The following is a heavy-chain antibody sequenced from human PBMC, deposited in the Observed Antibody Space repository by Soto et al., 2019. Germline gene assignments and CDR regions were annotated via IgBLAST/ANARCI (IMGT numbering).Heavy chain of an antibody. V-gene: IGHV3-7*05. CDR1: GFTFSSYW. Sequence: GGSLRLSCAASGFTFSSYWMSWVRQAPGKGLEWVANIKQDGSEKYYVDSVKGRFTISRDNAKNSLYLQMNSLRAEDTAVYYCARTPIPADYYDSSGYWSGYFDYWGQGTLVTVSS. D-gene: IGHD3-22*01. CDR2: IKQDGSEK. CDR3: ARTPIPADYYDSSGYWSGYFDY. J-gene: IGHJ4*02.